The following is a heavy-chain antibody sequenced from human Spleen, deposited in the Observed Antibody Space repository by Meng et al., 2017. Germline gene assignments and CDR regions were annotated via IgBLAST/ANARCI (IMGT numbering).Heavy chain of an antibody. V-gene: IGHV4-34*01. D-gene: IGHD4-11*01. CDR2: INHSGST. J-gene: IGHJ4*02. CDR3: ARGPTTMAHDFDY. CDR1: GGSFSDYY. Sequence: QGNLQRWGAGLLKPSETLSLPCVVSGGSFSDYYWSWIRQPPGKGLEWIGEINHSGSTNYNPSLESRATISVDTSQNNLSLKLSSVTAADSAVYYCARGPTTMAHDFDYWGQGTLVTVSS.